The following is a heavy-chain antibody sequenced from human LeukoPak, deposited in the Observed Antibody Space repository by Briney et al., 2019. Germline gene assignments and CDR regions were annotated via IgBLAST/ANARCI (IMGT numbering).Heavy chain of an antibody. CDR3: ARTVGGYYDSSGYYNDY. D-gene: IGHD3-22*01. J-gene: IGHJ4*02. V-gene: IGHV4-61*01. CDR2: IYYSGST. Sequence: SETLSLTCTVSGGSVSSGSYYWSWIRQPPGKGLEWIGYIYYSGSTNYNPSLKSRVTISVDTSKNQFSLKLSSVTAADTAVYYCARTVGGYYDSSGYYNDYRGQGTLVTVSS. CDR1: GGSVSSGSYY.